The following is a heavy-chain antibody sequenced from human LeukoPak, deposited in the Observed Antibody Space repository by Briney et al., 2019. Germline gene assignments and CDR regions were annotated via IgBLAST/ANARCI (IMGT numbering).Heavy chain of an antibody. CDR1: GFTFSTYW. V-gene: IGHV3-7*04. CDR2: INQDGSQK. D-gene: IGHD2-21*01. J-gene: IGHJ3*02. CDR3: ARARLNI. Sequence: TGGSLRLSCAASGFTFSTYWMSWVRQAPGKGLEWVAIINQDGSQKYYVDSVKGRFTISRDNAKNSLYLQMNSLRDEDTAVCYCARARLNIWGQGTMVTVSS.